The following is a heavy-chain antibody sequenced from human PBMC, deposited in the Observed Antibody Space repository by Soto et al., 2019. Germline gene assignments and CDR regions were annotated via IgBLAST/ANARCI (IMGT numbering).Heavy chain of an antibody. J-gene: IGHJ1*01. D-gene: IGHD6-19*01. CDR1: GYSFPSYW. CDR2: IYPGDSDT. Sequence: EVQLVQSGAEVKKPGESLKISCKGSGYSFPSYWIVWVRQMPGKCMEWRGIIYPGDSDTRYSPSFQGQVTISADKSISTAYLQWRSLKASDTAMYYCARQGGLRGVAGAVGHCCQGTLVTVSS. V-gene: IGHV5-51*01. CDR3: ARQGGLRGVAGAVGH.